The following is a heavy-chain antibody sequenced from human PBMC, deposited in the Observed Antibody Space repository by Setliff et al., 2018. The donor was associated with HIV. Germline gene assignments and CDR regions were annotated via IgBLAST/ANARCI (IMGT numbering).Heavy chain of an antibody. CDR3: ARHLPPVRANPFDY. CDR1: GGSISSFY. D-gene: IGHD4-17*01. V-gene: IGHV4-4*07. J-gene: IGHJ4*02. Sequence: SETLSLTCTVSGGSISSFYWSWSRPPAGTGLEWIGRIYTSGSTNNNPSLKSRVTMSVDTSKNQFSLKLSSVTAADTAVYYCARHLPPVRANPFDYWGQGTLVTVSS. CDR2: IYTSGST.